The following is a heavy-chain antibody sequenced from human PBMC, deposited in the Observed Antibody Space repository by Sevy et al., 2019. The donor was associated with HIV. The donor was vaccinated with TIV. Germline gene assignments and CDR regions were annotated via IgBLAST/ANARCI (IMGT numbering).Heavy chain of an antibody. V-gene: IGHV3-21*01. CDR3: ARHDYGDYVGAFDI. J-gene: IGHJ3*02. CDR2: ISSSSSYI. D-gene: IGHD4-17*01. Sequence: GESLKISCAASGFTFSSYSMNWVRQAPGKGLEWVSSISSSSSYIYYADSVKGRFTISRDNAKNSLYLQMNSLRAEDTAVYYCARHDYGDYVGAFDIWGQGTMVTVSS. CDR1: GFTFSSYS.